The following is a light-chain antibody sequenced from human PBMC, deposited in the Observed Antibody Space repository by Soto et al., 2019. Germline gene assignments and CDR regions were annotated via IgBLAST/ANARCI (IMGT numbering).Light chain of an antibody. V-gene: IGLV2-8*01. CDR3: SSYAGSNNLV. Sequence: QCALTQPPSASGSPGQSVTISCAGTGSDIAVYDFVSWYQQHPGKAPKLIIYEVTKRPSGVPDRFSGSKSGNTASLTVSGLQAADEADYYCSSYAGSNNLVFGGGTKLTVL. J-gene: IGLJ2*01. CDR2: EVT. CDR1: GSDIAVYDF.